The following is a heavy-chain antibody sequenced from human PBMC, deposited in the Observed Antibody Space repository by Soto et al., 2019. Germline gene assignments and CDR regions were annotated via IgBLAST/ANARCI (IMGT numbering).Heavy chain of an antibody. Sequence: PSQTLSLTCAISGDSVSSNSAAWNWIRLSPSRGLEWLGRTYYRSKWYNDYAVSVKSRITINPDTSKNQFSLQLNSVTPEDTAVFFCAKTLSSSAKTCSAPRGQGPLVPVSS. D-gene: IGHD6-6*01. CDR2: TYYRSKWYN. V-gene: IGHV6-1*01. CDR3: AKTLSSSAKTCSAP. J-gene: IGHJ5*02. CDR1: GDSVSSNSAA.